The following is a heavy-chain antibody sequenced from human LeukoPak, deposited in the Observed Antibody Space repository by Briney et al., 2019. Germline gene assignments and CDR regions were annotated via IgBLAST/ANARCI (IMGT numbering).Heavy chain of an antibody. D-gene: IGHD2-2*01. J-gene: IGHJ4*02. CDR1: GGSISSSSYY. Sequence: SETLSLTCTVSGGSISSSSYYWGWIRQPPGKGLEWIGSIYYSGSTYYNPSLKSRVTISVDTSKNQFSLKLSSVTVADTAVYYCARSPIVVVPAAIVSDYWGQGTLVTVSS. CDR3: ARSPIVVVPAAIVSDY. V-gene: IGHV4-39*01. CDR2: IYYSGST.